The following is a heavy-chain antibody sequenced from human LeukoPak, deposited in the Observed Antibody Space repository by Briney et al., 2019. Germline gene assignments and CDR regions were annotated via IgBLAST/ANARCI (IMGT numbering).Heavy chain of an antibody. CDR2: INHSGST. Sequence: SETLSLTCAVYGGSFSGYYWSWIRQPPGKGLEWIGEINHSGSTNYNPSLKSRVTISVDTSKNQFSLKLSSVTAADTAVYYCAHEGTTVTPSYWGQGTLVTVSS. D-gene: IGHD4-17*01. CDR3: AHEGTTVTPSY. CDR1: GGSFSGYY. J-gene: IGHJ4*02. V-gene: IGHV4-34*01.